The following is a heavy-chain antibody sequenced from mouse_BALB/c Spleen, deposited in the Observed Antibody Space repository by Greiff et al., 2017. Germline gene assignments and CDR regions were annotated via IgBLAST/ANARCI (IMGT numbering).Heavy chain of an antibody. Sequence: EVQGVESGGGLVQPGGSLKLSCAASGFTFSSYGMSWVRQTPDKRLELVATINSNGGSTYYPDSVKGRFTISRDNAKNTLYLQMSSLKSEDTAMYYCARGIHYYGYPFAYWGQGTLVTVSA. D-gene: IGHD1-2*01. CDR3: ARGIHYYGYPFAY. CDR1: GFTFSSYG. CDR2: INSNGGST. J-gene: IGHJ3*01. V-gene: IGHV5-6-3*01.